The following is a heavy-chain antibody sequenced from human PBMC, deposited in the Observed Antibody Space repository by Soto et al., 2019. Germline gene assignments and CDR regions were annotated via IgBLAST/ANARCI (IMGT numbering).Heavy chain of an antibody. CDR2: INPNSGGT. J-gene: IGHJ6*02. CDR1: GYSFTDYV. D-gene: IGHD5-12*01. Sequence: ASVKVSCKTSGYSFTDYVVNWVRQAPGQGLEWMGWINPNSGGTSYAQKFQGRVTMTRDTSISTAYMELSRLSSGDTAVYYCARSGYGSRWVGAMDVGG. CDR3: ARSGYGSRWVGAMDV. V-gene: IGHV1-2*02.